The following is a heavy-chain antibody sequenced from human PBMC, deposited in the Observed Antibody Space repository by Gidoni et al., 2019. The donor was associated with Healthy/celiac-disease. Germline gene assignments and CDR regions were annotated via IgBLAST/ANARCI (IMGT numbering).Heavy chain of an antibody. CDR3: ARHWLNVSSLLKQRGGYELGMFDP. V-gene: IGHV4-39*01. CDR2: IYYSGST. D-gene: IGHD5-12*01. Sequence: QLQLQESGPGLVKPSETLSLTCTVSGGSISSSSYYWGWIRQPPGKGLEWIGSIYYSGSTYYNPSLKSRVTISVDTSKNQFSLKLSSVTAADTAVYYCARHWLNVSSLLKQRGGYELGMFDPWGQGTLVTVSS. J-gene: IGHJ5*02. CDR1: GGSISSSSYY.